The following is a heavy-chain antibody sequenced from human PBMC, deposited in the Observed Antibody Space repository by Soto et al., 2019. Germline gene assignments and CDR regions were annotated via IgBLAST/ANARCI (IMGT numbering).Heavy chain of an antibody. D-gene: IGHD6-13*01. CDR2: FDPEDSET. CDR3: ATGAPSGGYSSSWYTAWYFDL. Sequence: GASVKVSCKGSGYTLTELSMHWVRQAPGKGLEWMGGFDPEDSETIYAQKFQGRVTMTEDTSTDTAYMELSSLRSEDTAVYYCATGAPSGGYSSSWYTAWYFDLWGRGTLVTVSS. CDR1: GYTLTELS. J-gene: IGHJ2*01. V-gene: IGHV1-24*01.